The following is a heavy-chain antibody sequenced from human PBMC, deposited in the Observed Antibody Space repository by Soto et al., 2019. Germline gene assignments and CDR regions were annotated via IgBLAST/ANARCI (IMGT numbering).Heavy chain of an antibody. J-gene: IGHJ5*02. CDR1: GYSFTCYY. CDR3: ARDYPPDYYDSSGYYFGGWFDL. CDR2: INPNSGGT. Sequence: XSVKVSCKASGYSFTCYYMHWVRQAPGQGLAWMGWINPNSGGTNYAQKFQGRVTMTRDTSISTAYMELSRLRFDDTAVYYCARDYPPDYYDSSGYYFGGWFDLWGQGTLVTVSS. V-gene: IGHV1-2*02. D-gene: IGHD3-22*01.